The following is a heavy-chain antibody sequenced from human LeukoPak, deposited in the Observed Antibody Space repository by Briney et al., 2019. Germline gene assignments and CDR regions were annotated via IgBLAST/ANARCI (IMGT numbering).Heavy chain of an antibody. CDR2: IWFDGSQT. V-gene: IGHV3-30*02. CDR3: AKCSAGNCDIAY. CDR1: RFTFSSYW. J-gene: IGHJ4*02. D-gene: IGHD2-15*01. Sequence: GGSLRLSCAASRFTFSSYWMSWVRQAPGKGLEWLTFIWFDGSQTYYADSVKGRFTISRDNSKNTLYLQMNSLRTEDTAMYYCAKCSAGNCDIAYWGQGTLVTVSS.